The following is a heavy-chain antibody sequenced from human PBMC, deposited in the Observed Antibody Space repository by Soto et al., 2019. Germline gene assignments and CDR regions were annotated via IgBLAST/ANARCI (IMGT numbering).Heavy chain of an antibody. Sequence: PSETLSLTCTVSDGSISSSSYYWGWIRQPPGKGLEWIGSIFYSGSTYYNPSLKSRVTISVDTSKNQFSLKLSSVTAADTAVYYCARHLTYCSAGSCYSDFPYYGMDVWGQGTTVT. CDR3: ARHLTYCSAGSCYSDFPYYGMDV. D-gene: IGHD2-15*01. J-gene: IGHJ6*02. CDR1: DGSISSSSYY. V-gene: IGHV4-39*01. CDR2: IFYSGST.